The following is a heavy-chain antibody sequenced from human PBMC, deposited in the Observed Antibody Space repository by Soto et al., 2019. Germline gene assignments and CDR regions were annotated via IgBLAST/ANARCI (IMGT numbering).Heavy chain of an antibody. CDR1: GRLFSSYP. Sequence: SVKVSCKASGRLFSSYPINWVRQVPGQGLEWMGGIIPVFQTAYYTQRFQGRVTITADESTNTAYMELSSLRSEDTAIYYCARGGSGYTWFNEFWGQGTLVTVSS. D-gene: IGHD3-22*01. CDR2: IIPVFQTA. J-gene: IGHJ4*02. CDR3: ARGGSGYTWFNEF. V-gene: IGHV1-69*13.